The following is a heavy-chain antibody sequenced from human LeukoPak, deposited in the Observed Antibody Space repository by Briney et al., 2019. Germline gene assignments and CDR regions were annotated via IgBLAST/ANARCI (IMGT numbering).Heavy chain of an antibody. Sequence: PGGSLRLSCAASGMTFSNHWMHWVRQVPGKGLVWVSLIKTDGRTTIYADSVKGRFTISRDNSKNTLYLQMNSLRAEDTAVYYCAKDQSFRGSGHYTYFDYWGQGTLVTVSS. J-gene: IGHJ4*02. CDR1: GMTFSNHW. CDR3: AKDQSFRGSGHYTYFDY. V-gene: IGHV3-74*01. CDR2: IKTDGRTT. D-gene: IGHD2-15*01.